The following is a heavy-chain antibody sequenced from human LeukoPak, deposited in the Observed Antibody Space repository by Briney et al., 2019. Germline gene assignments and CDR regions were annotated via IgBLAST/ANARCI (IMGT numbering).Heavy chain of an antibody. J-gene: IGHJ4*02. Sequence: GGSLTLSCAASGFTFSSYAMSWVRHAPGEGLEWVLRISAGGDSTYYADSVKGRFTISRDNSKSTLYLQMNSLRAEDTAGYYCAKTLGYSYGYLDYWGQGTLVTVSS. CDR3: AKTLGYSYGYLDY. D-gene: IGHD5-18*01. CDR2: ISAGGDST. CDR1: GFTFSSYA. V-gene: IGHV3-23*01.